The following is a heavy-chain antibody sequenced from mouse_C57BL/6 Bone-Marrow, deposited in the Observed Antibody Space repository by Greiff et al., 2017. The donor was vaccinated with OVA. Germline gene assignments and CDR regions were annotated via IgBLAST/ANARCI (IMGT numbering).Heavy chain of an antibody. V-gene: IGHV5-6*02. CDR2: ISSGCSYT. J-gene: IGHJ2*01. CDR1: GFTFSSYG. CDR3: ARQESYFDY. D-gene: IGHD6-2*01. Sequence: EVMLVESGGDLVKPGGSLKLSCAASGFTFSSYGMSWVRQTPDKRLEWVATISSGCSYTYYTDNVKGRFTISRDNAKNTLYLQMSSLKSEDTAMYYCARQESYFDYWGQGTTLTVSS.